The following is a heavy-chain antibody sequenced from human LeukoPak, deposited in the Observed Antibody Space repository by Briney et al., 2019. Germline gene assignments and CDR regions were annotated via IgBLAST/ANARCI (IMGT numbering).Heavy chain of an antibody. D-gene: IGHD1-26*01. CDR1: GFSFRSYW. CDR2: INGDGSTT. J-gene: IGHJ4*02. Sequence: GESLRLSCVASGFSFRSYWMYWVRQAPGKGLVVVYRINGDGSTTHYADSVKGRFTISRDNAKNTLYLQMNSLRAEDTAVYYCARAHHNYYGRCYDHWGRGTLVTVSS. CDR3: ARAHHNYYGRCYDH. V-gene: IGHV3-74*01.